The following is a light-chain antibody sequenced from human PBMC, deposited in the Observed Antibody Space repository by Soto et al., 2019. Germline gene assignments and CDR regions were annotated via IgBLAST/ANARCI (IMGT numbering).Light chain of an antibody. V-gene: IGLV2-11*01. CDR2: DVS. J-gene: IGLJ1*01. Sequence: HSARTQPRSVSGSPGESVTISCTVTSSDFGGYNYVSWYQHHPGKAPKLMIYDVSERPSGVPDRFSGSKSGNTASLTISGLQAEDEADYYCCSYAGTFYVFGTGTKVTV. CDR3: CSYAGTFYV. CDR1: SSDFGGYNY.